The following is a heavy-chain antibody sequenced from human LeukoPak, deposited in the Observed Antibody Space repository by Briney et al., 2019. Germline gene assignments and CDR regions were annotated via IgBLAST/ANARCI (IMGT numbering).Heavy chain of an antibody. CDR2: IFPSGGEI. J-gene: IGHJ4*02. CDR1: GFTFSTFA. V-gene: IGHV3-23*01. CDR3: AKDPIRYFDWLETLYFDY. D-gene: IGHD3-9*01. Sequence: GGSLRLSCAASGFTFSTFAMIWVRQPPGKGLEWVSSIFPSGGEIHYADSVKGRFTISRDNSKNTLYLQMNSLRAENTAVYYCAKDPIRYFDWLETLYFDYWGQGTLVTVSS.